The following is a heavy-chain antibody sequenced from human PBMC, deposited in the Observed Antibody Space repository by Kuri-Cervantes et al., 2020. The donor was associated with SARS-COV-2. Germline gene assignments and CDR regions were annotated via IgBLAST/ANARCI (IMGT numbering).Heavy chain of an antibody. V-gene: IGHV4-59*01. CDR2: IYYSGST. CDR1: GGSISNYY. D-gene: IGHD3/OR15-3a*01. J-gene: IGHJ4*02. Sequence: SETLSLTCTVSGGSISNYYWSWIRQPPGKGLEWIGYIYYSGSTNYNPSLKSRVTISVDTSKNQFSLKLSSVTAADTAVYYCAREQGPMRTFDYWGQGTLVTVSS. CDR3: AREQGPMRTFDY.